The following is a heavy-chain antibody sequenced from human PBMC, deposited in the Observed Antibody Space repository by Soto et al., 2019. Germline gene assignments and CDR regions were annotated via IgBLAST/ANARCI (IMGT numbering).Heavy chain of an antibody. CDR2: IYYSGST. D-gene: IGHD5-18*01. CDR1: GGSISTYY. Sequence: SETLSLTCTVSGGSISTYYWSWIRQPPGKGLEWIGYIYYSGSTNYNPSLKSRVTISVDTSKNQFSLKLSSVTAADTAVYYCARDPGYSYGNYYYYGMDVWGQGTTVT. V-gene: IGHV4-59*01. J-gene: IGHJ6*02. CDR3: ARDPGYSYGNYYYYGMDV.